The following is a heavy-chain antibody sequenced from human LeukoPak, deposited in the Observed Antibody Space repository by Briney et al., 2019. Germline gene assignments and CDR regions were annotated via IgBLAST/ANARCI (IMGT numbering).Heavy chain of an antibody. CDR1: GFTFSDYY. CDR3: ARALTRDALDL. Sequence: GGSLRLSCAASGFTFSDYYMSWIRQAPGKGLEWVSCISSSGGYIIYYADSVKGRFTVSRDNAQDSLYLQLNNLKAGDTAVYYCARALTRDALDLWGQGTMVTVSS. V-gene: IGHV3-11*04. J-gene: IGHJ3*01. CDR2: ISSSGGYII.